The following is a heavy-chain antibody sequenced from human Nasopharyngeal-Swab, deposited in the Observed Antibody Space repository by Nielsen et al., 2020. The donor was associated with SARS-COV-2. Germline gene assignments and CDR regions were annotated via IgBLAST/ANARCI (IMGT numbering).Heavy chain of an antibody. CDR2: TNGDGNIT. V-gene: IGHV3-74*01. Sequence: GESLKISCVVSGFTFSRYWMHWVRQAPGKGLEWVSRTNGDGNITTYADSVRGRFTISRDNAKNTLFLQMNSLRAEDTAVYYCPTSFNAAGYWGQGTLVTVSS. D-gene: IGHD2/OR15-2a*01. CDR1: GFTFSRYW. J-gene: IGHJ4*02. CDR3: PTSFNAAGY.